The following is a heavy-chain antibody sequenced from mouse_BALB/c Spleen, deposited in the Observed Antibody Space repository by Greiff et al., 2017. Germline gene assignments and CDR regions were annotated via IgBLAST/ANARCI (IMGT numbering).Heavy chain of an antibody. CDR3: TRWGYDHFDY. D-gene: IGHD2-14*01. J-gene: IGHJ2*01. CDR2: IDPETGGT. Sequence: QVQLQQSGAELVRPGASVTLSCKASGYTFTDYEMHWVKQTPVHGLEWIGAIDPETGGTAYNQKFKGKATLTADKSSSTAYMELRSLTSEDSAVYYCTRWGYDHFDYWGQGTTLTVSS. CDR1: GYTFTDYE. V-gene: IGHV1-15*01.